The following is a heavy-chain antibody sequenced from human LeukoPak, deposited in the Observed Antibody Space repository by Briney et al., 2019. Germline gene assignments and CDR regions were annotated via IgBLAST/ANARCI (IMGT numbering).Heavy chain of an antibody. V-gene: IGHV5-51*01. D-gene: IGHD2-2*02. CDR3: AIGGDSSTSCYRCFDY. CDR2: IYPGDFDT. Sequence: GESPKISCKSSGYRFTSYWIGWVRQMPGKGLEGMGIIYPGDFDTRYSPSFQGQVTISADKSIPTAYLQWSSLKASHTAMYYCAIGGDSSTSCYRCFDYWGQGPLVTVSS. J-gene: IGHJ4*02. CDR1: GYRFTSYW.